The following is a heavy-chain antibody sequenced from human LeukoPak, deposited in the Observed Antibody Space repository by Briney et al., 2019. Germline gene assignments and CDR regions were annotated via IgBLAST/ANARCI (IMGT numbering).Heavy chain of an antibody. J-gene: IGHJ4*02. CDR3: ARDRTRDCSGGSCYRHYFDY. V-gene: IGHV3-23*01. CDR2: VTGAGSST. Sequence: PGGSLRLSCSASGFSFSTYGMSWVRQAPGKGLEWVSTVTGAGSSTYYADSVKGRFTISRDNSKNTLYLQMNSLRAEDSAVYYCARDRTRDCSGGSCYRHYFDYWGQGTLVSVSS. CDR1: GFSFSTYG. D-gene: IGHD2-15*01.